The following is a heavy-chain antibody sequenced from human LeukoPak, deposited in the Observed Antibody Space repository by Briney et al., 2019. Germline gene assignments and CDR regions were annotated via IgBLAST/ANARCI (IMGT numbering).Heavy chain of an antibody. CDR2: VYYSGST. Sequence: PSETLSLTCTVSGGSISSGTYYWGWIRQPPGKGLQWIGSVYYSGSTYYNPSLQSRVTISVDTSKNQFSLKLSSVTAADTAVYYCARRRWLQSNYYFDYWGQGTLVTVSS. CDR1: GGSISSGTYY. J-gene: IGHJ4*02. CDR3: ARRRWLQSNYYFDY. D-gene: IGHD5-24*01. V-gene: IGHV4-39*07.